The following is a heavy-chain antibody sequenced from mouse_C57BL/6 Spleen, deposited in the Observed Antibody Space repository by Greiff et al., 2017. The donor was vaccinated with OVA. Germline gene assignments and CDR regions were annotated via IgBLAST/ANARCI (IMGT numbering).Heavy chain of an antibody. CDR2: INPSTGGT. CDR3: ARREDYSNYNAMDY. D-gene: IGHD2-5*01. Sequence: VQLQQSGPELVKPGASVKISCKASGYSFTGYYMNWVKQSPEKSLEWIGEINPSTGGTTYNQKFKAKATLTVDKSSSTAYMQLKSLTSEDSAVYYCARREDYSNYNAMDYWGQGTSVTVSS. J-gene: IGHJ4*01. CDR1: GYSFTGYY. V-gene: IGHV1-42*01.